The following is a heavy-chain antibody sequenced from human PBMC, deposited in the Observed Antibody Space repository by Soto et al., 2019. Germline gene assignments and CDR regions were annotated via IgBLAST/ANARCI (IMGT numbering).Heavy chain of an antibody. J-gene: IGHJ4*02. CDR3: ALYSSRWYFEY. D-gene: IGHD6-13*01. Sequence: ASVKVSCKASGYTFTSYGISWVRQAPGQGLKWMGWISAYNGNTNYAQKLQGRVTMTTDTSTSTAHMELRRLRSADTAVYYCALYSSRWYFEYSGQGTLVTVST. V-gene: IGHV1-18*01. CDR2: ISAYNGNT. CDR1: GYTFTSYG.